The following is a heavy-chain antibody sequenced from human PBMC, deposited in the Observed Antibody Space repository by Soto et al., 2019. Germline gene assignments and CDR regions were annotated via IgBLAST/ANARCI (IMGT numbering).Heavy chain of an antibody. J-gene: IGHJ6*03. V-gene: IGHV1-18*01. Sequence: QVQLLQSGAEVKKPGASVKVSCKASGYTFSNHGITWVRQAPGQGLEWMGWIGAYNGNTHYTQSLQGRVTMTTDTSTSTANMELRGLRSDDTAVYYWARVRQLVGYFYYYMDVWGKGTTVTVSS. D-gene: IGHD6-6*01. CDR2: IGAYNGNT. CDR3: ARVRQLVGYFYYYMDV. CDR1: GYTFSNHG.